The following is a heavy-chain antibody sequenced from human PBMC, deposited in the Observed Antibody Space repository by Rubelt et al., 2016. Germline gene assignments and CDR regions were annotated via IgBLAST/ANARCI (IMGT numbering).Heavy chain of an antibody. CDR2: ISGDGSIT. Sequence: GKGLVWVSRISGDGSITNYVDSVKGRFTISRDNAKNTLYLQMNSLRAEGTAVYYCARDGVGATGTFDIWGQGTMVTVSS. V-gene: IGHV3-74*01. J-gene: IGHJ3*02. CDR3: ARDGVGATGTFDI. D-gene: IGHD1-26*01.